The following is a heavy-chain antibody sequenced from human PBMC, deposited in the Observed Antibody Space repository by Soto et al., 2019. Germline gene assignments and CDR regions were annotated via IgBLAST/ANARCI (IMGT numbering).Heavy chain of an antibody. CDR1: GFTFSTYA. CDR2: ISYDGNDD. D-gene: IGHD3-22*01. CDR3: ARGPNYYYKGGFLGS. J-gene: IGHJ4*02. Sequence: QVQLVESGGGVVQPGRSLRLSCAASGFTFSTYAMHWVRQAPGKGLEWVAVISYDGNDDYYGDSVKGRCTISRDNSNSALFLQMSTLRAEDTAVYYCARGPNYYYKGGFLGSWGQGTLVTVSS. V-gene: IGHV3-30-3*01.